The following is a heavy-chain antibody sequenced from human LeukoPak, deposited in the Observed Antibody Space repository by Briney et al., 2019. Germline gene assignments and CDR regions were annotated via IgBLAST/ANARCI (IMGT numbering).Heavy chain of an antibody. V-gene: IGHV3-30*04. Sequence: PGTSLRLSCAASGFTFSSFAMHWVRQAPGKGLEWVAIISYDGSIKYYADSVRGRFTISRDNSRNTLYLQMDSLRAEDRAVYYCAREGAKTAELEYWGQGTLVTVSS. D-gene: IGHD1-14*01. J-gene: IGHJ4*02. CDR2: ISYDGSIK. CDR1: GFTFSSFA. CDR3: AREGAKTAELEY.